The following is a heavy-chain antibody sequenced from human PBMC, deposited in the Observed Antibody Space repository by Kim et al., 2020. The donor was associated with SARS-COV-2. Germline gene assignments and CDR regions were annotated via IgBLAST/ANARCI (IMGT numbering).Heavy chain of an antibody. V-gene: IGHV3-30*03. J-gene: IGHJ4*02. CDR1: GYTYGSFG. CDR2: MSYDGSNK. CDR3: ARDFAQSWEVQPDY. Sequence: GGSLRLSCAASGYTYGSFGMHWVRQAPGKGLEWVAVMSYDGSNKYYADSVKGRFTISRDNSKNMLFLQMNSLRAEDTAVYYCARDFAQSWEVQPDYWGQGTLVTVSS. D-gene: IGHD1-26*01.